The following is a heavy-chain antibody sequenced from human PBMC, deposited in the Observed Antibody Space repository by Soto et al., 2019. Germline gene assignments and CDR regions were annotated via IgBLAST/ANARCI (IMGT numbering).Heavy chain of an antibody. CDR2: MNPNSGET. J-gene: IGHJ5*02. Sequence: EASVKVSCKTSGYTFTDYDINWARQATGQGLEWIGWMNPNSGETGYAQKFQGRVTMTRSASLSTAYLELSSLRSEDTAVYYCARVAVAARPRWYNWFDPWGQGTLVTVSS. D-gene: IGHD2-15*01. V-gene: IGHV1-8*01. CDR1: GYTFTDYD. CDR3: ARVAVAARPRWYNWFDP.